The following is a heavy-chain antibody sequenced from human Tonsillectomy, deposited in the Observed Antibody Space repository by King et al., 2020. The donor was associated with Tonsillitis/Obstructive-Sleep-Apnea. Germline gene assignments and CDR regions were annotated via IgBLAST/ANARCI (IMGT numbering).Heavy chain of an antibody. D-gene: IGHD3-22*01. V-gene: IGHV3-15*07. J-gene: IGHJ4*02. Sequence: VQLVESGGGLVKTGGSLRLSCAASGFTFSNAWMKWVRQAPGKGVEWVGRIKSKTDGGTTDYAAPVKGRFTISRDDSKNTLYLQMNSLKTEDTAVYYCTTDYSDSSGYLVDYWGQGTLVTVSS. CDR1: GFTFSNAW. CDR2: IKSKTDGGTT. CDR3: TTDYSDSSGYLVDY.